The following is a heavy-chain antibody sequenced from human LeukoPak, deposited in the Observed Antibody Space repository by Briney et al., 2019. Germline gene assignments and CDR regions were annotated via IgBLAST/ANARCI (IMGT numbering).Heavy chain of an antibody. D-gene: IGHD6-6*01. CDR3: ARCRYGCSSSFDP. J-gene: IGHJ5*02. V-gene: IGHV3-21*01. CDR1: GFTFSSYS. Sequence: PGGSLRLSCAASGFTFSSYSMNWVRQAPGKGLEWVSSISSSSSYIYYADSVKGRFTISRDNAKNPLYLQMSSLRAEDTAVYYCARCRYGCSSSFDPWGQGTLVTVSS. CDR2: ISSSSSYI.